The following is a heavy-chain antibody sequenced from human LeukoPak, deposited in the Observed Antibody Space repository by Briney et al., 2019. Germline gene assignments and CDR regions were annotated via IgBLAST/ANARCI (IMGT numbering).Heavy chain of an antibody. CDR2: ISYDGSNK. J-gene: IGHJ4*02. CDR1: GFTFSSYA. D-gene: IGHD3-22*01. Sequence: GGSLRLSCAASGFTFSSYAMHWVRQAPGKGLEWVAVISYDGSNKYYADSVKGRFTISRDNSKNTLYLQMNSLSAEDTAVYYCARSPYYYDSSDYWGQGTLVTVSS. V-gene: IGHV3-30*04. CDR3: ARSPYYYDSSDY.